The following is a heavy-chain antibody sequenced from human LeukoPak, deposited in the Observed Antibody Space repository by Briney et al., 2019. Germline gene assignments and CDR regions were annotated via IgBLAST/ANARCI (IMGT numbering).Heavy chain of an antibody. D-gene: IGHD1-1*01. CDR2: FNPEDGET. Sequence: ASVKVSCKVSGYTLTELSMHWVRQAPGKGLEWMGGFNPEDGETIYTQKFQGRVTMTEDTSTDTAYMELSSLRSEDTAVYYCATARLEIRGYYYYYMDVWGKGTTVTVSS. J-gene: IGHJ6*03. V-gene: IGHV1-24*01. CDR1: GYTLTELS. CDR3: ATARLEIRGYYYYYMDV.